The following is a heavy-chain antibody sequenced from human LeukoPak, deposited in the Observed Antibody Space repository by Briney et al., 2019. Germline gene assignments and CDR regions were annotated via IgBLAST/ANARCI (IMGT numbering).Heavy chain of an antibody. CDR3: ARGVVVAATIWFDP. Sequence: PSETLFLTCTVSGGPISSYYWSWIRQPPGKGLEWIGYIYYSGSTNYNPSLRSRVTISVDTSKNQFSLKLSSVTAADTAVYYCARGVVVAATIWFDPWGQGTLVTVSS. D-gene: IGHD2-15*01. CDR1: GGPISSYY. CDR2: IYYSGST. J-gene: IGHJ5*02. V-gene: IGHV4-59*01.